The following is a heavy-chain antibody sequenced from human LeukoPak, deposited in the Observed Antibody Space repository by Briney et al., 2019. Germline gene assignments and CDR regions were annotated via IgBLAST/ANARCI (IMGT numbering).Heavy chain of an antibody. Sequence: GGSLRLSCAASGFTFSSYSMNWVRQAPGKGLEWVSSISSSSSYIYYADSVKGRFTISRDNAKNSLYLQMNSLRAEDTAVYYCARVVGRGYSYGHPLDYWGQGTLVTVSS. J-gene: IGHJ4*02. V-gene: IGHV3-21*01. D-gene: IGHD5-18*01. CDR1: GFTFSSYS. CDR2: ISSSSSYI. CDR3: ARVVGRGYSYGHPLDY.